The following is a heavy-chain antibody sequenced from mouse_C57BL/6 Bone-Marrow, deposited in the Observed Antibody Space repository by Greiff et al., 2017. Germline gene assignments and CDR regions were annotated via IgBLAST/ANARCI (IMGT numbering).Heavy chain of an antibody. J-gene: IGHJ2*01. CDR3: ARKGIKFDY. V-gene: IGHV5-6*01. CDR2: ISSGGSYT. Sequence: VQGVESGGDLVKPGGSLKLSCAASGFTFSSYGMSWVRQTPDKRLEWVATISSGGSYTYYPDSVKGRFTISRDNAKNTLYLQMSSLKSEDTAMYYCARKGIKFDYWGQGTTLTVSS. D-gene: IGHD2-4*01. CDR1: GFTFSSYG.